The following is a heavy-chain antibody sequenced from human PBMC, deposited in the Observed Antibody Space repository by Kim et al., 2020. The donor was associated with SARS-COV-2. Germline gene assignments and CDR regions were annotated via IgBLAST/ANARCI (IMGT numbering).Heavy chain of an antibody. CDR2: IYSGGST. CDR3: ARDREAVTTWGYGMDV. J-gene: IGHJ6*02. D-gene: IGHD4-17*01. CDR1: GFTVSSNY. V-gene: IGHV3-66*01. Sequence: GGSLRLSCAASGFTVSSNYMSWVRQAPGKGLEWVSVIYSGGSTYYADSVKGRFTISRDNSKNTLYLQMNSLRAEDTAVYYCARDREAVTTWGYGMDVWGQGTTVTVSS.